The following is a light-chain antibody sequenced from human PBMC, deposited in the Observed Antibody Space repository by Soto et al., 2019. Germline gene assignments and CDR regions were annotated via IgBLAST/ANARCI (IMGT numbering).Light chain of an antibody. J-gene: IGLJ2*01. Sequence: QSALTQPASVSGSPGQSITISCTGTSSDVGGYDYVSWYQQYAGKAPKLTIYNVRNRPSGVSNRFSGSKSGNTASLTISGLQPEDEADYFCSSYTNSGTVLFCGGTKLTVL. CDR3: SSYTNSGTVL. CDR2: NVR. CDR1: SSDVGGYDY. V-gene: IGLV2-14*01.